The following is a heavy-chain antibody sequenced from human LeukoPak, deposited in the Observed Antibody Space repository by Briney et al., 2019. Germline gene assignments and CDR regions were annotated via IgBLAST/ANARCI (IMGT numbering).Heavy chain of an antibody. CDR1: GGSISSYY. CDR3: ARAPRPSFGAVSYSSGWYFDY. V-gene: IGHV4-59*12. Sequence: PSETLSLTCTVSGGSISSYYWSWIRQSPGKRLEWIGYIYYSGSTNYNPSLKSRVTMSVDTSKNQFSLKLSSVTAADTAVYYCARAPRPSFGAVSYSSGWYFDYWGQGTLVTVSS. J-gene: IGHJ4*02. D-gene: IGHD6-19*01. CDR2: IYYSGST.